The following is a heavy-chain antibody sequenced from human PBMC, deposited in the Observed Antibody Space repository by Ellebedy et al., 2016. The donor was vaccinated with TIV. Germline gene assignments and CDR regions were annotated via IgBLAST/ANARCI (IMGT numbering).Heavy chain of an antibody. J-gene: IGHJ5*01. CDR2: IYHTGST. D-gene: IGHD3-10*01. CDR3: ARWFGELLYVRWFNS. CDR1: GGSISRSSYY. Sequence: SETLSLTCTVSGGSISRSSYYWGWIRQPPQRGLEWIGSIYHTGSTFYNPSLKRRVTISVDTSKSPFSLRLTSVTAADTAVYYCARWFGELLYVRWFNSWGQGTLVTVSS. V-gene: IGHV4-39*01.